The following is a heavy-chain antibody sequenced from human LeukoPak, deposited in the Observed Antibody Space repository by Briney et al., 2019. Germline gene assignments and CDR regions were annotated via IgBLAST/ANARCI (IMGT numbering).Heavy chain of an antibody. J-gene: IGHJ4*02. Sequence: SETLSLTCTVSGGSISSSDYYWSWVRQPPGKGLEWIGYIYYSGSTYYNPSLENRVTISVDTSKNQFSLKLSSVTAADTAVYYCAITIVGGATKYYFDYWGQGTLVTVSS. CDR3: AITIVGGATKYYFDY. CDR1: GGSISSSDYY. V-gene: IGHV4-30-4*08. CDR2: IYYSGST. D-gene: IGHD1-26*01.